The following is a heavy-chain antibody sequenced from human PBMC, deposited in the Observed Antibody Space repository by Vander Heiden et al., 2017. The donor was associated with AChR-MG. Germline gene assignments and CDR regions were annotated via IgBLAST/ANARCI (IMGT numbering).Heavy chain of an antibody. D-gene: IGHD6-6*01. V-gene: IGHV1-2*02. J-gene: IGHJ4*02. CDR2: IIPSSGRT. CDR3: ARGPIAAPVDS. CDR1: GYTFTGYY. Sequence: QVQLVQSGAEVKKPGASVKVSCEASGYTFTGYYIHWVRQAPGQGLEWMGWIIPSSGRTNYAQKFQGRVTMTRDTSISTAYMDLTRLTSDDTAVYYCARGPIAAPVDSWGQGSLVTVSS.